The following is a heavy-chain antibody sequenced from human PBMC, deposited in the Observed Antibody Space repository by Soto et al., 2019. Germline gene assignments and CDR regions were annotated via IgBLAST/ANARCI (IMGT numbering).Heavy chain of an antibody. CDR3: ASSYGPPGQLAY. D-gene: IGHD5-18*01. V-gene: IGHV4-31*03. J-gene: IGHJ4*02. Sequence: QVQLRESGPRLVKPSQTLSLTCTVSGGSFTSSDYYWIWIRQLPGKGLEWIGYIYDSGITYYHPSLKSRVTISVDTSKTQFSLRLSSVTAEDTAVYYCASSYGPPGQLAYWGQGTLVTVSS. CDR1: GGSFTSSDYY. CDR2: IYDSGIT.